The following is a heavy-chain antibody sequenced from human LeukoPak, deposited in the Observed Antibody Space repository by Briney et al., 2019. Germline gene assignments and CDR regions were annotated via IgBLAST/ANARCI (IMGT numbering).Heavy chain of an antibody. CDR1: GFTVRSHF. Sequence: PGGSLRLSRAVSGFTVRSHFMAWVRQAPGKGLEWVSVLDTGGATHYADSVKGRFTISRDNTWNTLFLQMNSLRDEDTAVYYCAREFRDAFDVWGQGTRVTVSS. CDR2: LDTGGAT. CDR3: AREFRDAFDV. V-gene: IGHV3-53*01. J-gene: IGHJ3*01. D-gene: IGHD3-10*01.